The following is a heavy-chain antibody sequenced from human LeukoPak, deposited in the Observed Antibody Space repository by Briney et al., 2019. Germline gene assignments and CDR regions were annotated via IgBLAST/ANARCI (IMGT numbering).Heavy chain of an antibody. D-gene: IGHD2-15*01. CDR1: GFTFSSLG. CDR3: VRGGSEVVVASALGAFDI. Sequence: TGGTLRLSCAASGFTFSSLGMSWVRQAPGKGFDWVTVVTHDGSKMYYADSVEGRFIISRDNSKDMVYLQMNRLTSEDTAMYYCVRGGSEVVVASALGAFDIWGQGTMVTVSS. CDR2: VTHDGSKM. V-gene: IGHV3-30*13. J-gene: IGHJ3*02.